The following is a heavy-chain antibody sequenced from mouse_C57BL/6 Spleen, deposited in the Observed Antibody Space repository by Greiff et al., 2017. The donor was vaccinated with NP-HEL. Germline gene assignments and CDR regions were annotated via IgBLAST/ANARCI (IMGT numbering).Heavy chain of an antibody. Sequence: VQLQQSGAELVRPGTSVKMSCKASGYTFTNYWIGWAKQRPGHGLEWIGDIYPGGGYTNYNEKFKGKATLTADKSSSTAYMQFSSLTSEDSAIYYCARSIYDGYGYYAMDYWGQGTSVTVSS. J-gene: IGHJ4*01. CDR2: IYPGGGYT. CDR1: GYTFTNYW. CDR3: ARSIYDGYGYYAMDY. D-gene: IGHD2-3*01. V-gene: IGHV1-63*01.